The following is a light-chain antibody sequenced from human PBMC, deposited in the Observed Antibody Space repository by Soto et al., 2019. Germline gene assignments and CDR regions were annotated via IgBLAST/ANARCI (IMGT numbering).Light chain of an antibody. CDR1: QSVSSN. J-gene: IGKJ5*01. CDR3: QQYKNWPTIT. V-gene: IGKV3-15*01. Sequence: EIVMTQSPATLSLSAGERATLSCRASQSVSSNLAWYQQKPGQAPRLLISGASTRATGIPARFSGSVSGTEFTLTISSLQSEDFAVYYGQQYKNWPTITFGQGTRLEIK. CDR2: GAS.